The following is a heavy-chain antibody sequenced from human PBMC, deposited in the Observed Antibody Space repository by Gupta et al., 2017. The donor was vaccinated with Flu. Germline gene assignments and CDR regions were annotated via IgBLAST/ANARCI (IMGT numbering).Heavy chain of an antibody. J-gene: IGHJ6*03. Sequence: QVQLVQSGAEVKKPGSSVKVSCKASGGTFSSFAISWVRQAPGQGLGWLGGIIPIFVTATYAKKYQGRVTFTADESTSTAYMELSSLRSENTAVYYCARDKVFDWRLGGRGGTQQNYYYYYMDVWGKGTTVTVSS. D-gene: IGHD3-9*01. CDR2: IIPIFVTA. V-gene: IGHV1-69*01. CDR3: ARDKVFDWRLGGRGGTQQNYYYYYMDV. CDR1: GGTFSSFA.